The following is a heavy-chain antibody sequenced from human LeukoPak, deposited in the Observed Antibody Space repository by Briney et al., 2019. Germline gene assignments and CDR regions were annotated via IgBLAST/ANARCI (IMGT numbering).Heavy chain of an antibody. J-gene: IGHJ4*02. CDR3: ARGEGTGRERHTFFDY. V-gene: IGHV3-48*03. CDR1: GFLFSSYE. D-gene: IGHD1-1*01. Sequence: GGSLRLSCAASGFLFSSYEINWVRQPPGRGLEWVSFISSSTIVDDAGSVKGRFTISRDNAKSSLYLQMSNLRPEDTAIYYCARGEGTGRERHTFFDYWGQGNLVTVSS. CDR2: ISSSTIV.